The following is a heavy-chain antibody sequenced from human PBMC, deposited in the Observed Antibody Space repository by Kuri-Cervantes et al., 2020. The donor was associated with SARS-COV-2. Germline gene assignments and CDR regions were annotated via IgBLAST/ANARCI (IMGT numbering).Heavy chain of an antibody. CDR1: GFTFSSYS. Sequence: GGSLRLSCAASGFTFSSYSMNWVRQAPGKGLEWVSYISSGSSTIYYADSVKGRFTISRDNARNSLYLQMNSLRAEDTAVYYCARDPHITLIRGAYFDLWGRGTPVTVSS. D-gene: IGHD3-10*01. J-gene: IGHJ2*01. CDR2: ISSGSSTI. CDR3: ARDPHITLIRGAYFDL. V-gene: IGHV3-48*01.